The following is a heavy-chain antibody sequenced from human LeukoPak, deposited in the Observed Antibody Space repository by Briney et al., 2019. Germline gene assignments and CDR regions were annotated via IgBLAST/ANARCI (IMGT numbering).Heavy chain of an antibody. V-gene: IGHV3-48*03. Sequence: GGALRLSCAASGRTFSNYEMNWVGQAPGKGLEWVSYISTSGSTIYYADSVKGRFTISRDNAKKALFLQVNSLRVEDTAVYYCATFWGNPPHWGQGTLVTVSS. CDR1: GRTFSNYE. CDR3: ATFWGNPPH. CDR2: ISTSGSTI. J-gene: IGHJ4*02. D-gene: IGHD3-16*01.